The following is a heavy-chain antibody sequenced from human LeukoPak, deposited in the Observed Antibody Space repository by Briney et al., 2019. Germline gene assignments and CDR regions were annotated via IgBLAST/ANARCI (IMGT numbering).Heavy chain of an antibody. Sequence: GASVKVSCKASGYTFTSYGISWVRQAPGQGLEWMGWISAYNGNTNYAQKLQGRVTMTTDTSTSTAYMELRSLRSDDTAVYYCARADYGDYGGWCYYFDYWGQGTLVTVSS. CDR1: GYTFTSYG. V-gene: IGHV1-18*01. D-gene: IGHD4-17*01. J-gene: IGHJ4*02. CDR3: ARADYGDYGGWCYYFDY. CDR2: ISAYNGNT.